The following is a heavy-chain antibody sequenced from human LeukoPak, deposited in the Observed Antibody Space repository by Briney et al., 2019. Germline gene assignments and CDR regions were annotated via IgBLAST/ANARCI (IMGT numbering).Heavy chain of an antibody. CDR1: GFTFSSYA. J-gene: IGHJ4*02. V-gene: IGHV3-30-3*01. D-gene: IGHD5-24*01. Sequence: GGSLRLSCAASGFTFSSYAMHWVRQAPGKGLEWVAVISYDGSNKYYADSVKGRFTISRDNSKNTLYLQMNSLRAEDTAVYYCARAEGYTHPPTPSGYWGQGTLVTVSS. CDR3: ARAEGYTHPPTPSGY. CDR2: ISYDGSNK.